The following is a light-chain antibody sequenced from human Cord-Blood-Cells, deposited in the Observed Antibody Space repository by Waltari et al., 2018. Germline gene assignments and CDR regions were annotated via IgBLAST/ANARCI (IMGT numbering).Light chain of an antibody. Sequence: DIVMPPSPDPLAVSLVDSAPIHCHTSPSVLYSSNNKNYLAWYQQKPGQPPKLLIYWASTRESGVPDRFSGSGSGTDFTLTISSLQAEDVAVYYCRQYYSTPITFGQGTRLEIK. J-gene: IGKJ5*01. V-gene: IGKV4-1*01. CDR2: WAS. CDR3: RQYYSTPIT. CDR1: PSVLYSSNNKNY.